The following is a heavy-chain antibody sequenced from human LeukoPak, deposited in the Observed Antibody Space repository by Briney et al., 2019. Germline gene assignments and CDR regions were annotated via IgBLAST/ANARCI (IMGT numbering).Heavy chain of an antibody. Sequence: GASVKVSCKASGGTFSSYAISWVRQAPGQGLEWMGRIIPILGIANYAQKFQGRVTITRDTSASTAYMELSSLRSEDTAVYYCARVFTMVRGVMDYWGQGTLVTVSS. V-gene: IGHV1-69*04. D-gene: IGHD3-10*01. CDR2: IIPILGIA. CDR1: GGTFSSYA. J-gene: IGHJ4*02. CDR3: ARVFTMVRGVMDY.